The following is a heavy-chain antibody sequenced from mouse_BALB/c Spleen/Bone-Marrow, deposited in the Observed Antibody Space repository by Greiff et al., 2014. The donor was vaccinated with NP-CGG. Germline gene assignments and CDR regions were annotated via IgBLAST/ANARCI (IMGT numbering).Heavy chain of an antibody. J-gene: IGHJ4*01. D-gene: IGHD2-14*01. CDR1: GYSFTSYW. CDR2: IYPGNSDI. CDR3: TIYRFDEDAMDY. Sequence: VQLQQSGTVLARPGASVKMSCKASGYSFTSYWMHWVKRRPGQGLEWIGAIYPGNSDISYNQKFKGKAKLTTVTSASTAYMELSSLTNEDSAVYYCTIYRFDEDAMDYWGQGTSVTVSS. V-gene: IGHV1-5*01.